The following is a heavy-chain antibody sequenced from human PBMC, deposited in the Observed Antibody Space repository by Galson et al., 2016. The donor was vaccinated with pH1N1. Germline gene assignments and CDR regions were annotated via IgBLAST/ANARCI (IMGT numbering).Heavy chain of an antibody. CDR1: GDSISDGYY. D-gene: IGHD1-1*01. J-gene: IGHJ4*02. CDR2: ISDSGST. V-gene: IGHV4-38-2*01. CDR3: AKMARTSGPDSEYYFDF. Sequence: SETLSLTCAVSGDSISDGYYWGWIRQPPGKGLEWIGSISDSGSTYYNSSLKSRVTISVDTSKNQFSLRLSSMTAADTAVYYCAKMARTSGPDSEYYFDFWGQGMLVTVSS.